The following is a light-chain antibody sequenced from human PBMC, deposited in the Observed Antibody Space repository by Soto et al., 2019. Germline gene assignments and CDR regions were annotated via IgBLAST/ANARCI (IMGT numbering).Light chain of an antibody. J-gene: IGLJ3*02. Sequence: SYELTQPPSVSVAPGQTATIACGGNNIGTKSVNWYQQKPGQAPVLVVYDGGDRPSGIPERFSGSKSGNTATLTISRVEAGDEAEYYCQVWDSDTDHPVFGGGTKLTVL. CDR2: DGG. CDR1: NIGTKS. V-gene: IGLV3-21*02. CDR3: QVWDSDTDHPV.